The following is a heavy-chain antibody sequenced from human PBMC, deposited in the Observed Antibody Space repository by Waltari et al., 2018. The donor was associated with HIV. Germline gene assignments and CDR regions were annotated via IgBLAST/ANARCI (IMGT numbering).Heavy chain of an antibody. J-gene: IGHJ4*02. CDR3: ARVPLMGGKSYFDS. CDR2: ISRSGTT. D-gene: IGHD3-16*01. V-gene: IGHV4-34*01. Sequence: QVQLQQWGTGLLKPSETLSLTCAVYGESLSGYYWSWIRQPPGKGLEWIGEISRSGTTSYTPSLRSRITLSVDTSKNQVSLKLISVTAADTALYYCARVPLMGGKSYFDSWGQGTLVTVSS. CDR1: GESLSGYY.